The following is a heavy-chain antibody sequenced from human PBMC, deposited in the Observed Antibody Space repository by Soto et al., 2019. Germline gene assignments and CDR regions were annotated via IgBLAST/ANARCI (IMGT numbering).Heavy chain of an antibody. J-gene: IGHJ6*01. D-gene: IGHD3-16*01. CDR2: IVPRFGSP. CDR1: GGTFSDYA. V-gene: IGHV1-69*06. Sequence: QVQLVQSGAEMRKPGSSLRVSCKASGGTFSDYAFSWVRQAPAQGLEWMGGIVPRFGSPNYAQKFGGRDTITADTSSSTVYMALSSLTFDDTAVYFCARDRIQLRLGKYSFNGREVWGQGTTIIVSS. CDR3: ARDRIQLRLGKYSFNGREV.